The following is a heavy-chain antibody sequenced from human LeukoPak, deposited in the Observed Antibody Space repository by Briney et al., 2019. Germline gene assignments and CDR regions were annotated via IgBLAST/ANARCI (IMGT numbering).Heavy chain of an antibody. D-gene: IGHD6-13*01. V-gene: IGHV3-48*01. CDR3: ARGYSLFEY. J-gene: IGHJ4*02. Sequence: GGSLRLSCAASGFTFSSYRMNWVRQAPGKGLEWVSHISSSSNTIYYADSAKGRFTISRDNAKNSLYLQMNSLRAEDTAVYYCARGYSLFEYWGQGTLVTVSS. CDR1: GFTFSSYR. CDR2: ISSSSNTI.